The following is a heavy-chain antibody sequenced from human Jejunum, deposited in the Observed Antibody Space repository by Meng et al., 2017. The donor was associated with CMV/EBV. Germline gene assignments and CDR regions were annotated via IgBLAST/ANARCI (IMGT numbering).Heavy chain of an antibody. CDR1: GYTFTTYA. CDR3: ARTGYCAGGRCDKFDY. CDR2: INTNTGNP. D-gene: IGHD2-15*01. J-gene: IGHJ4*02. V-gene: IGHV7-4-1*02. Sequence: SGYTFTTYAMNWVREAPGHGLEWMGWINTNTGNPTYAQGFTGRFVFSLDTSVSTTYLQISSPKAEDTAVYYCARTGYCAGGRCDKFDYWGQGTLVTVSS.